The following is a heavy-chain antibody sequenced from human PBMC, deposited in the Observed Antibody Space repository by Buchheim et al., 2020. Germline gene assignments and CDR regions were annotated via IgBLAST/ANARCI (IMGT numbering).Heavy chain of an antibody. CDR3: ARVHCVVGPYYYYYYGMDV. J-gene: IGHJ6*02. CDR2: INHSGST. D-gene: IGHD2-2*01. Sequence: QVQLQQWGAGLLKPSETLSLTCAVYGGSFSGYYWSWIRQPPGKGLEWIGEINHSGSTNYNPSLKSRVTQTVAPSKKQLPLKLSSVTAADTAVYYCARVHCVVGPYYYYYYGMDVWGQGTT. V-gene: IGHV4-34*01. CDR1: GGSFSGYY.